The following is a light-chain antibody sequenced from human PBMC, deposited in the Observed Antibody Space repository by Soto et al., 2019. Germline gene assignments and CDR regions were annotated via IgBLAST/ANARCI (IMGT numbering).Light chain of an antibody. CDR2: EVS. Sequence: QSALTQPASVSGSPGQSITIPCTGTTTDVGGYNYVSWYQQHPGKAPKLLIYEVSNRPSGVSDRFSGSKSGNTASLTISGLQAEYEADYYCSSYTSSSTWVFGGGTKLTVL. J-gene: IGLJ2*01. CDR1: TTDVGGYNY. CDR3: SSYTSSSTWV. V-gene: IGLV2-14*01.